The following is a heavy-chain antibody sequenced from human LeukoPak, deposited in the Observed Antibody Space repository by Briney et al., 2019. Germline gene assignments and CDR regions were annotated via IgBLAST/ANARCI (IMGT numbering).Heavy chain of an antibody. J-gene: IGHJ5*02. CDR2: TYYRSKWYN. V-gene: IGHV6-1*01. D-gene: IGHD3-10*01. CDR1: GDSVSSNSAA. CDR3: ARRYYGSGSKRPGFDP. Sequence: SQTLSLTCAISGDSVSSNSAAWNWIRQSPSRGLEWLGRTYYRSKWYNDYAVSVKSRITINPDTSKNQFSLKLSSVTAADTAVYYCARRYYGSGSKRPGFDPWGQGTLVTVSS.